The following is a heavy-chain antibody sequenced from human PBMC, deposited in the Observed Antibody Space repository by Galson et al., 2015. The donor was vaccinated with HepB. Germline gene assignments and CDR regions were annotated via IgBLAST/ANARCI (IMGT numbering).Heavy chain of an antibody. CDR1: GGSISSSSYY. J-gene: IGHJ5*02. D-gene: IGHD5-18*01. CDR2: IYYSGST. CDR3: ARTPPHTWIQATNWFDP. Sequence: SETLSLTCTVSGGSISSSSYYWGWIRQPPGKGLEWIGSIYYSGSTYYNPSLKSRVTISVDTSKNQFSLKLSPVTAADTAVYYCARTPPHTWIQATNWFDPWGQGTLVTVSS. V-gene: IGHV4-39*01.